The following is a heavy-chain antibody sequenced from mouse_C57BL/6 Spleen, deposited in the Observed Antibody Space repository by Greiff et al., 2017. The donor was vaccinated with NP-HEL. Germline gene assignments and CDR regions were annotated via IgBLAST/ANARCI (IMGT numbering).Heavy chain of an antibody. V-gene: IGHV1-64*01. Sequence: QVQLQQPGAELVKPGASVKLSCKASGYTFTSYWMHWVKQRPGQGLEWIGMIHPNSGSTYYNEKFKSKATLTVDKSSSTAYMQLSSLTSEDSAVYCYARWKLRLPMDYWGKGTSVTVSS. CDR1: GYTFTSYW. CDR2: IHPNSGST. J-gene: IGHJ4*01. CDR3: ARWKLRLPMDY. D-gene: IGHD3-2*02.